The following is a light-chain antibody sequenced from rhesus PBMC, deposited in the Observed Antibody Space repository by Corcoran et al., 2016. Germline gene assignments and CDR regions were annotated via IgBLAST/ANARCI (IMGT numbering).Light chain of an antibody. V-gene: IGKV3-53*01. J-gene: IGKJ2*01. CDR1: QSVSSY. Sequence: QVILTQSPATLSLSPGERATLSCRTSQSVSSYLAWYQQKPGQAPRLLSYGASSRATGIPDRFSGRGSGTEFTLTISSLEPEDFAVYYCQKYSSSPPYSFGQGTKVEIK. CDR2: GAS. CDR3: QKYSSSPPYS.